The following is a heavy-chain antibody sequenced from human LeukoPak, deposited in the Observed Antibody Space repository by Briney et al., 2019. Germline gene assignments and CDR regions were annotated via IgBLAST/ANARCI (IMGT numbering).Heavy chain of an antibody. CDR3: AGEITTHTIFGVVIPGTMYYFDY. Sequence: PGGSLRLSCAASGFTFSSYWMSWVRQAPGKGLEWVANIKQDGSEKYYVDSVKGRFTISRDNAKNSLYLQMNSLRAEDTAVYYCAGEITTHTIFGVVIPGTMYYFDYWGQGTLVTVSS. CDR2: IKQDGSEK. D-gene: IGHD3-3*01. CDR1: GFTFSSYW. V-gene: IGHV3-7*01. J-gene: IGHJ4*02.